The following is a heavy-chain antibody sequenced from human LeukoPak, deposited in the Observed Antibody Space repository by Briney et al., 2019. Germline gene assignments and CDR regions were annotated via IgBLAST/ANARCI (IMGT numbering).Heavy chain of an antibody. CDR1: GYSISNGYY. D-gene: IGHD3-22*01. CDR2: IHHSVTT. CDR3: ARSYYDTRGRFDP. Sequence: SETLSLTCTVSGYSISNGYYWGWVRQPPGKGLEWIGTIHHSVTTYYSPSLRSRVTTSVDTSKNQFYLSLSSVTAADTAVYYCARSYYDTRGRFDPWGQGTLVTVSS. V-gene: IGHV4-38-2*02. J-gene: IGHJ5*02.